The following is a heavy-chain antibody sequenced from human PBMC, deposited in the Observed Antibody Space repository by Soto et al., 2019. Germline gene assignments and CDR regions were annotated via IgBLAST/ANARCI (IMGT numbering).Heavy chain of an antibody. CDR3: ARVYDFGSGYLGGRTGKPCFDP. CDR2: IYHSGSA. CDR1: GYSISGGYY. D-gene: IGHD3-3*01. Sequence: PSETLSLTCAVSGYSISGGYYWGWIRQPPGKGLEWIGSIYHSGSAYYNPSLKSRVTISVDTSKNQFSLKLSSVTAADTAVYYCARVYDFGSGYLGGRTGKPCFDPWGQGTLVTVSS. V-gene: IGHV4-38-2*01. J-gene: IGHJ5*02.